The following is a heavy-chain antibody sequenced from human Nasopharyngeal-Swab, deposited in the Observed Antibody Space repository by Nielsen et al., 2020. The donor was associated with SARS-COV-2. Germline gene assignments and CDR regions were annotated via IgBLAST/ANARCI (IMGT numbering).Heavy chain of an antibody. CDR3: ARDPLVPAASDAFDI. J-gene: IGHJ3*02. V-gene: IGHV4-61*01. CDR2: IYYSGST. Sequence: GSLRLSCTVSGGSVSSGSYYWSWIRQPPGKGLEWIGYIYYSGSTNYNPSLKSRVTISVDTSKNQFSLKLSSVTAVDTAVYYCARDPLVPAASDAFDIWGQGTMVTVSS. CDR1: GGSVSSGSYY. D-gene: IGHD2-2*01.